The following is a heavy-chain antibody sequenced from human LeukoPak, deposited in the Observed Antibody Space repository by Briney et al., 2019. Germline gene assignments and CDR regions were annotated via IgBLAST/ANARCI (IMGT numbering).Heavy chain of an antibody. CDR1: GFTLSNYA. D-gene: IGHD1-26*01. CDR3: AKGVRDKYDGIYDAFDI. Sequence: GGSLRLSCAASGFTLSNYAMSWVRQAAGKGLEWVSAISGGIGTTYYADSVKGRFTISRDNSKNTLYLQMDSLRAEDTAVYYCAKGVRDKYDGIYDAFDIWGQGTMVTVSS. J-gene: IGHJ3*02. CDR2: ISGGIGTT. V-gene: IGHV3-23*01.